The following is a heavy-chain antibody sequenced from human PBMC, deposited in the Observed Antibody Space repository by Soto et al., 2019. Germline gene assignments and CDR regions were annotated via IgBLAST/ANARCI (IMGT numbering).Heavy chain of an antibody. CDR2: ISYDGSNK. CDR1: GFTFRSYA. CDR3: AREYGITGTTFDY. J-gene: IGHJ4*02. D-gene: IGHD1-7*01. Sequence: QVQLVESGGGVVQPGRSLRLSCAASGFTFRSYAMHWVRQAPGKGLEWVAVISYDGSNKYYADSVKGRFTISRDNSKNTLYLQMNSLRAEDTAVYYCAREYGITGTTFDYWGQGTLVTVSS. V-gene: IGHV3-30-3*01.